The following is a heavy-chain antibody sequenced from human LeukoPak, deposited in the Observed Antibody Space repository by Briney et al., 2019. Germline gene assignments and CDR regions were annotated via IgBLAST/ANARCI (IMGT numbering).Heavy chain of an antibody. V-gene: IGHV3-33*01. Sequence: GRSLRLSCAASGFTFSRFAMHWVRQAPGKGLEWVAFIWYDGSIKYLAESVKGRFTISRDNSKNTLYLQVNSLSAEDTAVYNGARDGSDILTGYYSDHWGQGTLVSVSS. J-gene: IGHJ4*02. CDR2: IWYDGSIK. CDR3: ARDGSDILTGYYSDH. CDR1: GFTFSRFA. D-gene: IGHD3-9*01.